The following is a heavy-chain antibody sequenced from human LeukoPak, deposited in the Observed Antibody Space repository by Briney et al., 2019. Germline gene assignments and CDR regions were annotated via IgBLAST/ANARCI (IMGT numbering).Heavy chain of an antibody. CDR1: GDSISSGPYF. CDR3: AKTLPDEYVWGSSSDL. Sequence: SETLSLTCNVSGDSISSGPYFWGWIRQPPGKGPAWIANIHYTGRTYYNPSLKSRVTISVDTSKNQFSMRLNSVTAADTAVYYCAKTLPDEYVWGSSSDLWGQGTLVTVSS. D-gene: IGHD3-16*01. CDR2: IHYTGRT. V-gene: IGHV4-39*01. J-gene: IGHJ5*02.